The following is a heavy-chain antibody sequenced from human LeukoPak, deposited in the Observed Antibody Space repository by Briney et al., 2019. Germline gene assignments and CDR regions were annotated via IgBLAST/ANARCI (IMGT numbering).Heavy chain of an antibody. D-gene: IGHD1-26*01. CDR1: GYTFSNYA. CDR2: INAGNGDT. V-gene: IGHV1-3*01. Sequence: ASVKVSCKASGYTFSNYAIHWVRQAPGQGLEWMGWINAGNGDTKYSQNLQGRVTTTRDTSASIVYMELSSLRSEDTAVFYCARISLGAIWGYYYGMDVWGQGTTVTVSS. J-gene: IGHJ6*02. CDR3: ARISLGAIWGYYYGMDV.